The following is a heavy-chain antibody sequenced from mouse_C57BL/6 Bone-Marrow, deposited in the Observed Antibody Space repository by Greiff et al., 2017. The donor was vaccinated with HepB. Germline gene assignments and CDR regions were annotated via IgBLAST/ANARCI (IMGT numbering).Heavy chain of an antibody. V-gene: IGHV1-76*01. D-gene: IGHD1-1*01. CDR3: ARGTYYYGSKDY. CDR1: GYTFTDYY. J-gene: IGHJ2*01. Sequence: QVHVKQSGAELVRPGASVKLSCKASGYTFTDYYINWVKQRPGQGLEWIARIYPGSGNTYYNEKFKGKATLTAEKSSSTAYMQLSSLTSEDSAVYFCARGTYYYGSKDYWGQGTTLTVSS. CDR2: IYPGSGNT.